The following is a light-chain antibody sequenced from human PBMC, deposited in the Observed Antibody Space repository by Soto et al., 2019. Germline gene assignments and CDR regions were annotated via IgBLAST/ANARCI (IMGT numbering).Light chain of an antibody. J-gene: IGKJ3*01. CDR1: QDIRKD. Sequence: DIQMTQSPSSLSASVVDRVTITCQASQDIRKDLNWYQQKPGKAPKLLIYGASNLETGVPSRFSGSGSGTDFSFTISSLQPEDIATYYCQQYDNLPFTFGPGTKVDI. V-gene: IGKV1-33*01. CDR2: GAS. CDR3: QQYDNLPFT.